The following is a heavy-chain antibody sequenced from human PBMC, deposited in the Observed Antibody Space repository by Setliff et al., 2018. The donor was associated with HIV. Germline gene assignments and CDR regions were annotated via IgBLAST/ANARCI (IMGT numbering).Heavy chain of an antibody. CDR3: TREGRGDPAMATTRIDY. CDR1: GDSISSGSYF. J-gene: IGHJ4*02. V-gene: IGHV4-39*02. CDR2: IYYTGFA. D-gene: IGHD1-1*01. Sequence: SETLSLTCSVSGDSISSGSYFWGWIRQTPGRGLEWIGNIYYTGFAYYNPSLKSRVTISLDTSKTHFFLNLTSVTDADTAVYFCTREGRGDPAMATTRIDYWGQGKLVTV.